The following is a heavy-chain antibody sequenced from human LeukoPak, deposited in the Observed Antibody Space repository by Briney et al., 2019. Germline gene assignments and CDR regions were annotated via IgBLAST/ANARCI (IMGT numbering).Heavy chain of an antibody. Sequence: ASVKVSCKASGYNFTDYYIHWVRQAPGQGLEWMGWINPKSGGTNYAQKFRGRVTMTRDTSISTAYMELSGLRSDDTAVYYCAKYVASDDAFDIWGQGTMVTVSS. CDR2: INPKSGGT. CDR3: AKYVASDDAFDI. D-gene: IGHD2-15*01. V-gene: IGHV1-2*02. J-gene: IGHJ3*02. CDR1: GYNFTDYY.